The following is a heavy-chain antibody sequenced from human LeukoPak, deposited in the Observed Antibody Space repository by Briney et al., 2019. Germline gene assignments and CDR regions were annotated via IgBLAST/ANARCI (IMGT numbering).Heavy chain of an antibody. J-gene: IGHJ4*02. V-gene: IGHV4-4*07. D-gene: IGHD3-16*01. CDR2: IYTTGKT. CDR3: ARHGYTASHYFLDF. Sequence: SETLSLTCTVSSGSINGYYWGWVRQPAGRGLEWIGRIYTTGKTDYNPSLKSRLTMSVDTSKRQFSLNLMSVTAADTAIYFCARHGYTASHYFLDFWSQGTLVTVSS. CDR1: SGSINGYY.